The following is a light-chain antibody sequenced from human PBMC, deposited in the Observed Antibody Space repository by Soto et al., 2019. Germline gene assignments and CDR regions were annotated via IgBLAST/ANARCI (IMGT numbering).Light chain of an antibody. CDR3: QPYYTYPLT. Sequence: AIRMTQSPSSFSASTGDRVTITCRASQGISSYLAWYQQKPGKAPKLLIYAASTLQSGVPSRFSGSGSGTDFTLTISCLQSADFATYYSQPYYTYPLTFGGGTKVEIK. J-gene: IGKJ4*01. V-gene: IGKV1-8*01. CDR2: AAS. CDR1: QGISSY.